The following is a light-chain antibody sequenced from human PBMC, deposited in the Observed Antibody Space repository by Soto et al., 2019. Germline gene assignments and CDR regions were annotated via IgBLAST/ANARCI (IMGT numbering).Light chain of an antibody. CDR1: RDISNS. J-gene: IGKJ1*01. V-gene: IGKV1-12*01. Sequence: DIQMTQSPSSVSASVGDRLTITCRASRDISNSLAWYQQTPGKAPKLLVRGASSLHRGVPSSFSGGGAGTEFTLTISSLQPEDFATSYCQQTSAFPRTVGQGAKVDSK. CDR3: QQTSAFPRT. CDR2: GAS.